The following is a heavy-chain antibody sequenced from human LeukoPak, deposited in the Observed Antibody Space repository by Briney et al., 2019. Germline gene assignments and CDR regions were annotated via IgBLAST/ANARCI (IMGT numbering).Heavy chain of an antibody. Sequence: GGSLRLSCAASGFTFSSYNMNWVRQAPGKGLEWVSSISSSSSYIYYADSVKGRFTISRDNAKNSLYLQMNSLRAEDTAVYYCARDPDSDCSGGSCYAYFDYWGQGTLVTVSS. V-gene: IGHV3-21*01. D-gene: IGHD2-15*01. CDR3: ARDPDSDCSGGSCYAYFDY. CDR1: GFTFSSYN. CDR2: ISSSSSYI. J-gene: IGHJ4*02.